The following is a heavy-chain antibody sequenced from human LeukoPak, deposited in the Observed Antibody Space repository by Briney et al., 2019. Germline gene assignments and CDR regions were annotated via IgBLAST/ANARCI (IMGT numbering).Heavy chain of an antibody. Sequence: SETLSLTCTVSGDSISSYYWTWIRQPPGKGLEWIGYIYYTGNTNHNPSLKSRVTISVDTSKNHFSLKLSVVTAADTAVYYCARALYSSSWYYFDYWGQGTLVTVSS. CDR3: ARALYSSSWYYFDY. CDR1: GDSISSYY. D-gene: IGHD6-13*01. V-gene: IGHV4-59*08. CDR2: IYYTGNT. J-gene: IGHJ4*02.